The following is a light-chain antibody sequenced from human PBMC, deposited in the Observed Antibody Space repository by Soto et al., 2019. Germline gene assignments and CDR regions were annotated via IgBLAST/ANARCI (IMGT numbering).Light chain of an antibody. CDR2: DTT. V-gene: IGLV7-46*01. CDR1: TGAVTSGHY. J-gene: IGLJ2*01. CDR3: LLSHSGARV. Sequence: QAVVTQEPSLTVSPGGTVTLTCGSSTGAVTSGHYPYWFQQKPGQAPRTVIYDTTNKHSWTPARFSGSLLGGKAALTLSGAQPEDEAEYYCLLSHSGARVFGGGTKLTVL.